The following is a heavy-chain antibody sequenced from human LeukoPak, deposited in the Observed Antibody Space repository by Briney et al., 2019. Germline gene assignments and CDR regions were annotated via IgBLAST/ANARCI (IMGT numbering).Heavy chain of an antibody. J-gene: IGHJ4*02. Sequence: PSETLSLTCTVSGGSISSSSYYWGWIRQPPGKGLEWIGSIYYSGSTYYNPSLKSRVTISVDTSKNQFSLKLSSVTAADTAVYYCATAGYCSSTSCYVESEFDYWSQGTLVTVSS. D-gene: IGHD2-2*01. CDR2: IYYSGST. CDR3: ATAGYCSSTSCYVESEFDY. CDR1: GGSISSSSYY. V-gene: IGHV4-39*01.